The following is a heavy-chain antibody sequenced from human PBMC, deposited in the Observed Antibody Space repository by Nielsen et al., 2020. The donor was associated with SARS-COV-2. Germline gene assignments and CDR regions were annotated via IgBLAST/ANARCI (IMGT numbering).Heavy chain of an antibody. V-gene: IGHV3-11*04. Sequence: WIRQPPGKGLEWVSYISSSGSTIYYADSVKGRFTISRDNAKNSLYLQMNSLRAEDTAVYYCARGRRKSYGSGSYYNVGYFDYWGQGTLVTVSS. CDR2: ISSSGSTI. CDR3: ARGRRKSYGSGSYYNVGYFDY. D-gene: IGHD3-10*01. J-gene: IGHJ4*02.